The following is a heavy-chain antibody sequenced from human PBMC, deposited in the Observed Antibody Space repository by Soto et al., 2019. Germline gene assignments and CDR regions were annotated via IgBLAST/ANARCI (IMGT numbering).Heavy chain of an antibody. D-gene: IGHD5-18*01. V-gene: IGHV4-4*02. Sequence: SETLSLTCAVSGGSISSSNWWSWVRQPPGKGLEWIGEIYHSGSTNYNPSLKSRVTISVDKSKNQFSLKLSSVTAADTAVYYCARDKAKSRIGISYGYYYYGMDVWGQGTTVTVSS. J-gene: IGHJ6*02. CDR3: ARDKAKSRIGISYGYYYYGMDV. CDR2: IYHSGST. CDR1: GGSISSSNW.